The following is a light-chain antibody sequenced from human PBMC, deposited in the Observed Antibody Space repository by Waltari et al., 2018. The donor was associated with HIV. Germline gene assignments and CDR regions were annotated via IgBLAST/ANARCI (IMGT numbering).Light chain of an antibody. CDR1: TSDFGRYNS. V-gene: IGLV2-14*03. CDR3: STHTTTDTLI. J-gene: IGLJ2*01. Sequence: QSALTQPASVSGSPGQSVTISCTATTSDFGRYNSVSWYQQHPGNPPKVIIYEVTSRPSGVPHRFSGSKSGNTASLTISGLQAEDEAIYYCSTHTTTDTLIFGGGTKLTVL. CDR2: EVT.